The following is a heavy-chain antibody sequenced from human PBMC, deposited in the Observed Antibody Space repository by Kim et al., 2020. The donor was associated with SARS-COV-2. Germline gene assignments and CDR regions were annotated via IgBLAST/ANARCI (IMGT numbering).Heavy chain of an antibody. D-gene: IGHD6-19*01. Sequence: VDSVKGRLTISRDNAKNSLYLQRNSLRAEDTAVYYCARDMRIAVAGHFDYWGQGTLVTVSS. J-gene: IGHJ4*02. CDR3: ARDMRIAVAGHFDY. V-gene: IGHV3-7*01.